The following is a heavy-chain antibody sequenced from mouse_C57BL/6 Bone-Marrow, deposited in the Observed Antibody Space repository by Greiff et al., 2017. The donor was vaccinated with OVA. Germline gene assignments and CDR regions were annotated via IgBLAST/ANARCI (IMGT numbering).Heavy chain of an antibody. Sequence: VKLMESGPGLVAPSQSLSITCTVSGFSLTSYGVHWVRQPPGKGLEWLVVIWSDGSTTYNSALKSRLSISKDNSKSQVFLKMNSLQTDDTAMYYCARHEDDYDWFAYWGQGTLVTVSA. J-gene: IGHJ3*01. CDR3: ARHEDDYDWFAY. CDR1: GFSLTSYG. CDR2: IWSDGST. D-gene: IGHD2-4*01. V-gene: IGHV2-6-1*01.